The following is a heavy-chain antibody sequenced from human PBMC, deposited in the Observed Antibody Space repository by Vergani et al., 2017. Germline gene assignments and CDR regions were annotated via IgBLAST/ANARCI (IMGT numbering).Heavy chain of an antibody. CDR3: ASGDLPAAIPNLRDYYYMDV. J-gene: IGHJ6*03. CDR1: GGTFSSYA. D-gene: IGHD2-2*02. V-gene: IGHV1-69*01. CDR2: IIPIFGTA. Sequence: QVQLVQSGAEVKKPGSSVKVSCKASGGTFSSYAISWVRQAPGQGLEWMGGIIPIFGTANYAQKFQDRVTITADESTSTAYMELSSLRSEDTAVYYCASGDLPAAIPNLRDYYYMDVWGKGTTVTVSS.